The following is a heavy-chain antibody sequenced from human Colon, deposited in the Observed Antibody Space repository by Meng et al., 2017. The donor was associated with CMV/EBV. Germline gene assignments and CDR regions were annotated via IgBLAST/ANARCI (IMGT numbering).Heavy chain of an antibody. CDR3: ARDLTTLTIHGGGDGY. D-gene: IGHD3-3*01. V-gene: IGHV3-30*02. CDR2: IRSDGYKT. J-gene: IGHJ4*02. Sequence: GGSLRLSCAASGFSLKTYNMHWVRQAPGKGLEWVAFIRSDGYKTDYVDSVKGRFTASRDNSKNTLFLQRNSLGSEDTGVYFCARDLTTLTIHGGGDGYWGRGTPVTVSS. CDR1: GFSLKTYN.